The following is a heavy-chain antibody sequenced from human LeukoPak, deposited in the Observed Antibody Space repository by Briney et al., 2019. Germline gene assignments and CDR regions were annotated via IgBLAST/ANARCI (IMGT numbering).Heavy chain of an antibody. Sequence: SETLSLTCAVSGGSISSGGYSWSWIRQPPGKGLEWIGYIYHSGSTYYNPSLKSRVTISVDSSKNQFSLKLSSVTAAERAVYYCARFPSTGSYATLRGAFDIWGQGTMVTVSS. CDR2: IYHSGST. CDR3: ARFPSTGSYATLRGAFDI. CDR1: GGSISSGGYS. J-gene: IGHJ3*02. D-gene: IGHD3-22*01. V-gene: IGHV4-30-2*01.